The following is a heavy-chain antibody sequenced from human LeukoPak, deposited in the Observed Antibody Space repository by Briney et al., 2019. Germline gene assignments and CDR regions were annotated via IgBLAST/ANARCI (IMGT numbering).Heavy chain of an antibody. J-gene: IGHJ6*02. Sequence: RGSLRLSCAASGFTFSSYSMNWVRQAPGKGLEWVSSISSSSSYIYYADSVKGRFTTSRDNAKNSLYLQMNSLRAEDTAVYYCARDGDVDIVATSYGMDVWGQGTTVTVSS. CDR2: ISSSSSYI. V-gene: IGHV3-21*01. D-gene: IGHD5-12*01. CDR1: GFTFSSYS. CDR3: ARDGDVDIVATSYGMDV.